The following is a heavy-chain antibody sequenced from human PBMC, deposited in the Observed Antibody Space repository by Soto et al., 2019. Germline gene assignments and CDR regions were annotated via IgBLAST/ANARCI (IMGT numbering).Heavy chain of an antibody. Sequence: SETLSLTSTVPGVSVSNSSYYWGWFRRPPGKGLEWIGTIYYSGLTYYNPSLKSRVTISVDTSKNQFSLKLTSVTAADTAVYYCSRHGGTWGQGNRGALS. CDR3: SRHGGT. J-gene: IGHJ5*02. CDR1: GVSVSNSSYY. D-gene: IGHD3-16*01. V-gene: IGHV4-39*01. CDR2: IYYSGLT.